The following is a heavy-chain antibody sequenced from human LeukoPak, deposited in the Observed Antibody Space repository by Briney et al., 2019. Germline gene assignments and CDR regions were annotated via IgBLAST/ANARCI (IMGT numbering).Heavy chain of an antibody. CDR3: ARGGESSSPDC. J-gene: IGHJ4*02. CDR1: GYSISSGYY. Sequence: SETLSLTCTVSGYSISSGYYWGWIRQPPGKGLEWIGSIYHSGSTYYNPSLKSRVTISVDTSKNQFSLKLSSVTAADTAVYYCARGGESSSPDCWGQGTLVTVSS. V-gene: IGHV4-38-2*02. D-gene: IGHD6-13*01. CDR2: IYHSGST.